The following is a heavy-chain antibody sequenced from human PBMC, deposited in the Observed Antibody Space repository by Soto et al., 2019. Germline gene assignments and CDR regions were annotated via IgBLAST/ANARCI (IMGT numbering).Heavy chain of an antibody. CDR2: IFSNDEK. J-gene: IGHJ6*02. Sequence: QVTLKESGPVLVKPTETLTLTCTVSGISLTNARVGVSWIRQPPGKALEWLAHIFSNDEKSYSASLKSRLTISKDTSKSPVVLTMTSMAPVDTATSYCARNPHDYEGPHYFYGFDVWGRRTTVTVSS. CDR3: ARNPHDYEGPHYFYGFDV. D-gene: IGHD4-17*01. CDR1: GISLTNARVG. V-gene: IGHV2-26*01.